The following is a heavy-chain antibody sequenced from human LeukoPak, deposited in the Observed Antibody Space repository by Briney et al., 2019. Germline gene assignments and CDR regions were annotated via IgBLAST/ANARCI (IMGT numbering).Heavy chain of an antibody. CDR1: GFTFSSFT. Sequence: GGSLRLSCAASGFTFSSFTMNWVRQAPGKGLEWVSYISSSRSTIYYADSVKGRFTISRDSAKNSLYLQMNSLRAEDTAVYYCARSGWYAGGYDAFDIWGQGTMVTVSS. V-gene: IGHV3-48*01. D-gene: IGHD6-19*01. CDR2: ISSSRSTI. J-gene: IGHJ3*02. CDR3: ARSGWYAGGYDAFDI.